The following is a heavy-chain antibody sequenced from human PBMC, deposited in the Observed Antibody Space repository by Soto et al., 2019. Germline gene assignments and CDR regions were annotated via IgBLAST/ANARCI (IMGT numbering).Heavy chain of an antibody. D-gene: IGHD1-26*01. CDR1: GYTFTSYG. V-gene: IGHV1-18*01. Sequence: QVQLVQSGAEVKKPGASVKVSCKASGYTFTSYGISWVRQAPGQGLEWMGWISAYNGNTNYAQKLQGRVTMTTDTTTSTAYMELRSLGSDDTAVYYCAREGGWGQSGSYYGAAFDIWGQGTMVTVSS. J-gene: IGHJ3*02. CDR3: AREGGWGQSGSYYGAAFDI. CDR2: ISAYNGNT.